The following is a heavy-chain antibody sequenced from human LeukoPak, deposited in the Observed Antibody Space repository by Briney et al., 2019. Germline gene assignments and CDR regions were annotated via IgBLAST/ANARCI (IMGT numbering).Heavy chain of an antibody. J-gene: IGHJ2*01. CDR1: GGTFSSYA. D-gene: IGHD2-2*01. V-gene: IGHV1-69*13. CDR2: IIPVFGTA. CDR3: AKEGRYDVVVEEIGWYFDI. Sequence: ASVKVSCKASGGTFSSYAISWVRQAPGQGLEWMGGIIPVFGTANYAQKFQGRVTITADESTGTAYMELSSLRPEDTAVYYCAKEGRYDVVVEEIGWYFDIWGRGMSVTVSS.